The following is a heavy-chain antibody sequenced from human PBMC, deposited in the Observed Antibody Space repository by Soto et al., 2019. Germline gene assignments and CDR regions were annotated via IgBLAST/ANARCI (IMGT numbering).Heavy chain of an antibody. CDR2: ISSSSSYI. D-gene: IGHD3-22*01. Sequence: EVQLVESGGGLVKPGGSLRLSCAASGFTFSSYSMNWVRQAPGKGLEWVSSISSSSSYIYYADSVKGRFTISRDNAKNSLYLQMNSLRAEDTAVYYCARDPAPYYYDSSGYWRFGSNYDGMDVWGQGTTVTVSS. J-gene: IGHJ6*02. CDR1: GFTFSSYS. CDR3: ARDPAPYYYDSSGYWRFGSNYDGMDV. V-gene: IGHV3-21*01.